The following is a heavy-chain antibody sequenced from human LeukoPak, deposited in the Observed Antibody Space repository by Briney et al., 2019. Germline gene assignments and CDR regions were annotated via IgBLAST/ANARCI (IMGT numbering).Heavy chain of an antibody. D-gene: IGHD4-17*01. V-gene: IGHV3-7*03. J-gene: IGHJ4*02. Sequence: GGSLRLSCAASGFTFSDYYMSWIRQAPGKGLEWVANIKQDASEKYYVDSVKGRFTIFRDNARNSLYLQMNSLRVEDTAVYYCARGGGSTVTTANFDYWGQGTLVTVSS. CDR3: ARGGGSTVTTANFDY. CDR1: GFTFSDYY. CDR2: IKQDASEK.